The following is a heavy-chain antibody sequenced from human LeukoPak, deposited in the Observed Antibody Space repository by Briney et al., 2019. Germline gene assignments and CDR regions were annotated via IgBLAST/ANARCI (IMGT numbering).Heavy chain of an antibody. CDR1: GFTFSSYS. Sequence: GGSLRLSCAASGFTFSSYSMNWVRLAPGKGLEWVSSISTSSSYIYYADSVKGRFTISRHNAKKSLYLQMNSLRAEDTAVYYCARDRVEYCSGGSCSNFDYWGQGTLVTVSS. CDR3: ARDRVEYCSGGSCSNFDY. D-gene: IGHD2-15*01. J-gene: IGHJ4*02. V-gene: IGHV3-21*01. CDR2: ISTSSSYI.